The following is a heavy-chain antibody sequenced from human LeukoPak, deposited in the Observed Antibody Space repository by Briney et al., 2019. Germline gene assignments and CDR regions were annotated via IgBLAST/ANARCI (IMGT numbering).Heavy chain of an antibody. CDR3: ARELPYCGGDCAFDY. V-gene: IGHV1-8*01. CDR2: MNPNSGNT. CDR1: GYTFTSYD. D-gene: IGHD2-21*01. J-gene: IGHJ4*02. Sequence: ASVKVSCKASGYTFTSYDINWVRQATGQGLEWMGWMNPNSGNTGYAQKLQGRVTMTTDTSTSTAYMELSSLRSEDTAVYYCARELPYCGGDCAFDYWGQGTLVTVSS.